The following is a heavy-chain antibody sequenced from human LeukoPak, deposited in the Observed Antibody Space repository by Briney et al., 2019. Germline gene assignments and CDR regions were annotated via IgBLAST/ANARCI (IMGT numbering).Heavy chain of an antibody. V-gene: IGHV1-18*01. J-gene: IGHJ4*02. CDR1: GYTFTSYG. D-gene: IGHD3-10*01. Sequence: AASVKVSCTASGYTFTSYGISWVRQAPGQGLEWMGWISAYNGNTNYAQKLQGRVTMTTDTSTSTAYMELRSLRSDDTAVYYCARDTEYYGSGSDFDYWGQGTLVTVSS. CDR3: ARDTEYYGSGSDFDY. CDR2: ISAYNGNT.